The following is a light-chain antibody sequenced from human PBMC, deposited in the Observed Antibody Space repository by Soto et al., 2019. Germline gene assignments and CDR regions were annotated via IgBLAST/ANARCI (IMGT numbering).Light chain of an antibody. J-gene: IGKJ1*01. Sequence: EIVMTQSPATLSVSPGERATLSCRASQSVSSNLAWYQQKPGQAPRLLIYGASTRATGIPARFSGSGSGAGFTLTISSLQPDDFATYYCQQYNSYWGTFGQGTKVDIK. CDR1: QSVSSN. CDR2: GAS. V-gene: IGKV3-15*01. CDR3: QQYNSYWGT.